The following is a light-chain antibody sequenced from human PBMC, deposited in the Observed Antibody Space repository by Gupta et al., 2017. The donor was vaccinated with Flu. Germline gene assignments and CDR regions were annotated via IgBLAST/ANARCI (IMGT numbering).Light chain of an antibody. Sequence: EIVLTQSPGILSLSPGERATLSCRASQSVGSSYLAWYQQKPGQAPRLLIYGSSSSYTGIPDTFSGSRSSTAFTLTIIRRVPPDFAASYFYKEGTSPITFGGGTKVE. CDR3: YKEGTSPIT. V-gene: IGKV3-20*01. CDR2: GSS. J-gene: IGKJ4*01. CDR1: QSVGSSY.